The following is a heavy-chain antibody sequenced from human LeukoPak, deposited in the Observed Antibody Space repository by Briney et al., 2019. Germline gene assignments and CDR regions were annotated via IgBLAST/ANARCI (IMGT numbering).Heavy chain of an antibody. CDR1: GYTFTGYY. CDR3: ARVDYRGGYVPLDY. V-gene: IGHV1-2*02. CDR2: INPNSGGT. J-gene: IGHJ4*02. D-gene: IGHD5-12*01. Sequence: ASVKVSCKASGYTFTGYYIHWVRQAPGQGLEWMGWINPNSGGTNYAQKFQGRVTMTRDTSISTAYMELSRLRSDDTAVYYCARVDYRGGYVPLDYWGQGTLVTVSS.